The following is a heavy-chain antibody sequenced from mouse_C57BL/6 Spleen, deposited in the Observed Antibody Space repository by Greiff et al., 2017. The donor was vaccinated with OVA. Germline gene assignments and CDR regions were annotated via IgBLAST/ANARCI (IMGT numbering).Heavy chain of an antibody. CDR3: ARDDGYFRAMDY. CDR1: GFTFSDYY. V-gene: IGHV5-16*01. J-gene: IGHJ4*01. CDR2: INYDGSST. Sequence: EVQVVESEGGLVQPGSSMKLSCTASGFTFSDYYMAWVRQVPEKGLEWVANINYDGSSTYYLDSLKSRFIISRDNAKNILYLQMSSLKSEDTATYYCARDDGYFRAMDYWGQGTSVTVSS. D-gene: IGHD2-3*01.